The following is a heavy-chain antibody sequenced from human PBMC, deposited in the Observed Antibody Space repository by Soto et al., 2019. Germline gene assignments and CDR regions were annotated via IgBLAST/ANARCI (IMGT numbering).Heavy chain of an antibody. CDR2: ISAYNGNT. D-gene: IGHD1-26*01. CDR3: ARFRKWDDAFDI. Sequence: ASVKVSCKASGYTFTSYGISWVRQAPGQGLEWMGWISAYNGNTNYAQKLQGRVTMTTDTSTSTADMELRSLRSDDTAVYYCARFRKWDDAFDIWGQGTMVTVSS. CDR1: GYTFTSYG. V-gene: IGHV1-18*01. J-gene: IGHJ3*02.